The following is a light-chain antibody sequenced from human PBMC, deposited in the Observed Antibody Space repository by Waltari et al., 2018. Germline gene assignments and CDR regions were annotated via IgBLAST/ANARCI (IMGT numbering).Light chain of an antibody. CDR2: DVS. CDR3: SSYTSSTTLYV. V-gene: IGLV2-14*03. J-gene: IGLJ1*01. Sequence: QSALTQPASVSGSPGQSITISCTGTSSDVGGYNFVSWYQQYPDKAPKPMIFDVSNRPSGVSSRFSGSKSGNTASLTISGLQAEDEADYYCSSYTSSTTLYVFGTGTKVTVL. CDR1: SSDVGGYNF.